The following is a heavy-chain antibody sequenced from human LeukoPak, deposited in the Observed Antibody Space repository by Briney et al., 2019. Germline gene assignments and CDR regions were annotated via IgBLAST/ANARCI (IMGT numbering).Heavy chain of an antibody. V-gene: IGHV3-23*01. Sequence: TGESLRLSCAASGFTFNTYGMSWVRQAPGKGLEWVSGISGSGGATYYADSVKGRFTISRDDPHNTLYLQMNSLRAEDTAVYFCARGGVDYYGSGTYYLMYYFDYWGQGALVTVSS. CDR3: ARGGVDYYGSGTYYLMYYFDY. CDR1: GFTFNTYG. CDR2: ISGSGGAT. D-gene: IGHD3-10*01. J-gene: IGHJ4*02.